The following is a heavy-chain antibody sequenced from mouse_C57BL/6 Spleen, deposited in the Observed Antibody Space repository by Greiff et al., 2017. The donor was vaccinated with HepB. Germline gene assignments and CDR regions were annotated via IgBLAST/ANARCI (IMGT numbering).Heavy chain of an antibody. J-gene: IGHJ1*03. CDR2: IWSDGST. D-gene: IGHD2-1*01. CDR3: DRHGGNYWYFDV. V-gene: IGHV2-6-1*01. CDR1: GFSLTSYG. Sequence: VQLQQSGPGLVAPSQSLSITCTVSGFSLTSYGVHWVRQPPGKGLEWLVVIWSDGSTTYNSALKSRLSISKDNYKSQVFLKMNSLQTDDTAMYYCDRHGGNYWYFDVWGTGTTVTVSS.